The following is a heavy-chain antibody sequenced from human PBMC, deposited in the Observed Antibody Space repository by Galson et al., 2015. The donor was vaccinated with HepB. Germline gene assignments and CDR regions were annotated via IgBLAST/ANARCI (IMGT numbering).Heavy chain of an antibody. CDR1: GFSLSDYS. V-gene: IGHV3-21*06. J-gene: IGHJ4*02. CDR3: VRDEYNSY. D-gene: IGHD1-1*01. CDR2: ISSSSRYI. Sequence: SLRLSCAASGFSLSDYSMNWVCQAPGKGLEWVSSISSSSRYINYADSMKGRFTVSRDNAKNSLYLQMSSLRAEDTAVYYCVRDEYNSYWGQGTLVTVSS.